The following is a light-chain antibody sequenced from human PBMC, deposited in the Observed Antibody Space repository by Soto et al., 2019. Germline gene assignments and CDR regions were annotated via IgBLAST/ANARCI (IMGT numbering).Light chain of an antibody. CDR1: TGDVGAYNF. Sequence: QSVLTQHRSVSGSPGQSVTISCTGTTGDVGAYNFVSWYQLHPGKAPKLMIYDASKRPSGVPDRFSASKSGNTASLTISGLQADDEADYYCCSYAGSFTWVFGGGTKLTVL. V-gene: IGLV2-11*01. J-gene: IGLJ3*02. CDR3: CSYAGSFTWV. CDR2: DAS.